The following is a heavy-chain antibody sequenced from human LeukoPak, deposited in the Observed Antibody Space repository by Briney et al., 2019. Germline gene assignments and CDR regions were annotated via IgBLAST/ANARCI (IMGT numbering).Heavy chain of an antibody. Sequence: SETLSLTCTVSGGSISSHCWSWIRQPAGKGLEWIGRIYTSGSTNYNPSLKSRVTMSVDTSKNQFSLKLSSVTAADTAVYYCARVRIAVAGSPGAFDIWGQGTMVTVSS. J-gene: IGHJ3*02. D-gene: IGHD6-19*01. CDR2: IYTSGST. CDR1: GGSISSHC. CDR3: ARVRIAVAGSPGAFDI. V-gene: IGHV4-4*07.